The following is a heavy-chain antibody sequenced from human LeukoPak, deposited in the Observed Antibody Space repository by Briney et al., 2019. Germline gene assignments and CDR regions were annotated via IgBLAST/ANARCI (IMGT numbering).Heavy chain of an antibody. J-gene: IGHJ5*02. CDR2: IYYSGST. V-gene: IGHV4-59*01. CDR1: GGSISSYY. Sequence: SETLSLTCTVSGGSISSYYWSWIRQPPGKGLEWIGYIYYSGSTNYNPSLKSRVTISVDTSKNQFSLKLSSVTAADTAVYYCARVGYCSSTSCSWLDPWGQETLVIVSS. D-gene: IGHD2-2*01. CDR3: ARVGYCSSTSCSWLDP.